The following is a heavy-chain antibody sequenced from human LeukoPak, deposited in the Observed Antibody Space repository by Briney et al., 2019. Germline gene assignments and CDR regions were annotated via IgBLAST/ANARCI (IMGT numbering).Heavy chain of an antibody. CDR2: ISDSGGST. Sequence: GGSLRLSCAASGFTFRSYAMSWVRQAPGKGLEWVSGISDSGGSTYYADSVKGRFTISRDSSKSMLYLQMNSLRGDDTAVYYCAKGHGRARSTWYYWGQGTLVTVSS. J-gene: IGHJ4*02. V-gene: IGHV3-23*01. D-gene: IGHD6-13*01. CDR1: GFTFRSYA. CDR3: AKGHGRARSTWYY.